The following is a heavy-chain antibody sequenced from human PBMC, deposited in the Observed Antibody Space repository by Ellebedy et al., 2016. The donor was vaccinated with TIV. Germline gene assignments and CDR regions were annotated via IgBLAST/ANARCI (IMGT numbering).Heavy chain of an antibody. V-gene: IGHV1-24*01. CDR3: ATPPPGYDILTGYYSFHY. CDR2: FDPEDGEA. J-gene: IGHJ4*02. Sequence: AASVKVSCKVSGHTLIELSMYWVRQAPGKGLEWMGNFDPEDGEAIFAQRFQGRVTVTEDTSTNPAYMELTSLRSEDTAVYYCATPPPGYDILTGYYSFHYWGQGTLVTVSS. D-gene: IGHD3-9*01. CDR1: GHTLIELS.